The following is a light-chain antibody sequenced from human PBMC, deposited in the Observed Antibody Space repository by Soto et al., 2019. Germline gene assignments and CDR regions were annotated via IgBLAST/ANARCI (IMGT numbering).Light chain of an antibody. Sequence: DIVLTQTPLSLSVTPGQPASISCKSSQSLIHTDGRTYLYWYLQKPGQPPQLLMYELFNRFSGVPDRFCGGGSVTDFTLKISRVEAEDVGFYYCMQSIKDLSFGGGTKVEI. CDR2: ELF. CDR3: MQSIKDLS. V-gene: IGKV2D-29*01. CDR1: QSLIHTDGRTY. J-gene: IGKJ4*01.